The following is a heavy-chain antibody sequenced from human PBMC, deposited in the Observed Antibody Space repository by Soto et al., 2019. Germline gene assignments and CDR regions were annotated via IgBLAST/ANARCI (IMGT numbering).Heavy chain of an antibody. CDR2: IVVGSGNT. V-gene: IGHV1-58*01. Sequence: ASVKVSCKASGFTFTSSAVQWVRQTLGQRLEWIGWIVVGSGNTNYAQKFQERVTITRVMSTSTAYMELSSLRSEDTAVYYCAADRRVQLVLGYWGQGTLVTVSS. D-gene: IGHD6-13*01. J-gene: IGHJ4*02. CDR1: GFTFTSSA. CDR3: AADRRVQLVLGY.